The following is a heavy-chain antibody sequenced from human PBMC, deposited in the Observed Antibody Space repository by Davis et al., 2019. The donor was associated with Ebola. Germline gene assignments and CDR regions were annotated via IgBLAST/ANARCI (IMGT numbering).Heavy chain of an antibody. Sequence: CASPGLPYELNAMSCVRQVPEQLLERVSATPLTGSSTFYADSVKGRFTISRDNSKNTLFLQMNSLRAEDTAVYYCAKDRVTIFGVVIISGRDVWGQGTTVTVSS. D-gene: IGHD3-3*01. CDR3: AKDRVTIFGVVIISGRDV. CDR1: GLPYELNA. V-gene: IGHV3-23*01. J-gene: IGHJ6*02. CDR2: TPLTGSST.